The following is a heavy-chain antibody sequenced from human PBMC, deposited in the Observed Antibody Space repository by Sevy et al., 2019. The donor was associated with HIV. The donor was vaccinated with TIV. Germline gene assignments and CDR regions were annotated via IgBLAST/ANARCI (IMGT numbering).Heavy chain of an antibody. CDR3: ARDGRIVGATDYFDY. CDR1: GFTFSSYA. J-gene: IGHJ4*02. D-gene: IGHD1-26*01. CDR2: ISYDGSNK. V-gene: IGHV3-30-3*01. Sequence: GGSLRLSCAASGFTFSSYAMHWVRQAPGKGLEWVAVISYDGSNKYYADSVKGRFTISRDNSKNTLYLQMNSLRAEDTAVYYCARDGRIVGATDYFDYWGQGTLVTVSS.